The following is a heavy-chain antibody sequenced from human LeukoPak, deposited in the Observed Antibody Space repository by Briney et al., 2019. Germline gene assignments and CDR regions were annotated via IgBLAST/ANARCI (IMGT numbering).Heavy chain of an antibody. CDR1: GFTFSRYE. CDR3: ATQDGYDNSGHYGY. CDR2: ISYDGSNK. D-gene: IGHD3-22*01. V-gene: IGHV3-30*03. Sequence: GGSLRLSCAASGFTFSRYEMNWVRQAPGKGLEWVAVISYDGSNKYFADSVKGRFTISRDNSKNTLYLQMNSLRAEDTAVYYCATQDGYDNSGHYGYWGQGTLVTVSS. J-gene: IGHJ4*02.